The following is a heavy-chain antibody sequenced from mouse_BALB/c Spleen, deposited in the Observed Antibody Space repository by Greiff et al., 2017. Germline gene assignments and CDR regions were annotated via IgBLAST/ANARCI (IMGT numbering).Heavy chain of an antibody. V-gene: IGHV5-6-5*01. CDR2: ISSGGST. CDR3: ARGRWLEFPYWYFDV. CDR1: GFTFSSYA. Sequence: EVKLVESGGGLVKPGGSLKLSCAASGFTFSSYAMSWVRQTPEKRLEWVASISSGGSTYYPDSVKGRFTISRDNARNILYLQMSRLRSEDTAMYYCARGRWLEFPYWYFDVWGAGTTVTVSS. J-gene: IGHJ1*01. D-gene: IGHD2-3*01.